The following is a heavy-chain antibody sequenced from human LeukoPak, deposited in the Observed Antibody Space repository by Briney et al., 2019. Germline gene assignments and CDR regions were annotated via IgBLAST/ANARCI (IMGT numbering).Heavy chain of an antibody. J-gene: IGHJ4*02. V-gene: IGHV1-24*01. D-gene: IGHD6-13*01. CDR3: ATDRMWYSSSWYYFDY. CDR1: GYTLTELS. Sequence: ASAKVSCKVSGYTLTELSMHWVRQAPGKGLEWMGGFDPEDGETIYAQKFQGRVTMTEDTSTDTAYMELSSLRSGDTAVYYCATDRMWYSSSWYYFDYWGQGTLVTVSS. CDR2: FDPEDGET.